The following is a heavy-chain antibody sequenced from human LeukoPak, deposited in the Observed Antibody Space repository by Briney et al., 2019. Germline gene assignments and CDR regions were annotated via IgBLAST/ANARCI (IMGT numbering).Heavy chain of an antibody. J-gene: IGHJ6*03. CDR3: ARDSGWYCTNGVCSVARLMDV. D-gene: IGHD2-8*01. Sequence: SETLSLTCAVSGGSISSSNWWSWVRQPPGKGLEWIGEIYHSGSTNYNPSLKSRVTMSVDTSKNQFSLKLSSVTAADTAVYYCARDSGWYCTNGVCSVARLMDVWGKGTTVTVSS. V-gene: IGHV4-4*02. CDR1: GGSISSSNW. CDR2: IYHSGST.